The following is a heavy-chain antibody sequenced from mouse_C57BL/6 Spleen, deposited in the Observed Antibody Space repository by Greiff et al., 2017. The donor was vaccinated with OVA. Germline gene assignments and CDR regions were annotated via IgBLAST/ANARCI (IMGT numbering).Heavy chain of an antibody. D-gene: IGHD2-12*01. J-gene: IGHJ2*01. CDR2: INYDGSST. V-gene: IGHV5-16*01. CDR3: AREGSYGVDY. Sequence: EVQLVESEGGLVQPGSSMKLSCTASGFTFSDYYMAWVRQVPEKGLEWVANINYDGSSTYYLDSLKSRFIISRDNAKNILYLQMSSLKSEDTATYYCAREGSYGVDYWGQGTTLTVSS. CDR1: GFTFSDYY.